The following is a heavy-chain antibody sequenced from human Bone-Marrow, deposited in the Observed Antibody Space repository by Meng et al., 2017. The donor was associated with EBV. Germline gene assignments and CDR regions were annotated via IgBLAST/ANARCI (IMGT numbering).Heavy chain of an antibody. CDR1: GGPFRNYA. V-gene: IGHV1-69*01. Sequence: QVQLVQSAAEVQKPGSSVKVSCKTSGGPFRNYAVSWVRQAPGQGLEWLGGFLPTLGAPNYAQKFHGRVTITADESTSTHYMDLSSLRSDDTAVYYCASESGRGCTPDYWGQGTLVTVSS. CDR2: FLPTLGAP. J-gene: IGHJ4*02. D-gene: IGHD3-10*01. CDR3: ASESGRGCTPDY.